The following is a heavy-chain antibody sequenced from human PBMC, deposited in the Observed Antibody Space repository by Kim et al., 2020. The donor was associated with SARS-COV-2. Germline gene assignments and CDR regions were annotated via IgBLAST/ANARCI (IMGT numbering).Heavy chain of an antibody. J-gene: IGHJ3*02. CDR2: ISSNGGST. CDR3: ARAGGIDAFDI. CDR1: GFTFSSYA. Sequence: GGSLRLSCAASGFTFSSYAMHWVRQAPGKGLEYVSVISSNGGSTYYANSVKGRFTISRDNSKNTLYLQMGSLRAEDMAVYYCARAGGIDAFDIWGQGTMVTVSS. V-gene: IGHV3-64*01. D-gene: IGHD3-16*01.